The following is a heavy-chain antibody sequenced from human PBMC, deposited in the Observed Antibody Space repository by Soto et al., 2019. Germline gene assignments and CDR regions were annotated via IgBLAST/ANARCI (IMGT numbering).Heavy chain of an antibody. V-gene: IGHV3-15*01. CDR3: TTVRGGYSNYLGLGYYYYYMDV. J-gene: IGHJ6*03. CDR2: IKSKTDGGTT. CDR1: GFTFSNAW. D-gene: IGHD4-4*01. Sequence: GGSLRLSCAASGFTFSNAWMSWVRQAPGKGLEWVGRIKSKTDGGTTDYAAPVKGRLTISRDDSKTTLYLQMNSLKTEDTAVYYCTTVRGGYSNYLGLGYYYYYMDVWGKGTTVTVSS.